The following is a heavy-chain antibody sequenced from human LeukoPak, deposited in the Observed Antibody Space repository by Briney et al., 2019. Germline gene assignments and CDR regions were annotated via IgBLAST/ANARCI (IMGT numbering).Heavy chain of an antibody. CDR2: IGTAGDT. CDR1: GFTFSDYD. Sequence: GGSLRLSCAASGFTFSDYDMHGVRQATGKGLEWVSAIGTAGDTYYTGSVKGRFTISRENAKNSLYLQMNSLRAGDTAVYYCARVYSSSWYRKPDAFDIWGQGTMVTVSS. V-gene: IGHV3-13*01. J-gene: IGHJ3*02. D-gene: IGHD6-13*01. CDR3: ARVYSSSWYRKPDAFDI.